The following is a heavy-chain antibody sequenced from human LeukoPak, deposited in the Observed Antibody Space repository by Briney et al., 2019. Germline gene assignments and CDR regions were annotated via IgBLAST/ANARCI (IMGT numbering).Heavy chain of an antibody. CDR3: AGSAGDY. V-gene: IGHV3-21*01. CDR2: ISSSSYI. J-gene: IGHJ4*02. CDR1: GFTFSSYS. Sequence: GGSLRLSCAASGFTFSSYSMNWVRQAPGKGLEWVSSISSSSYIYYADSVKGRFTISRGNAKNSLYLQMNSLRAEDTAVYYCAGSAGDYWGQGTLVTVSS.